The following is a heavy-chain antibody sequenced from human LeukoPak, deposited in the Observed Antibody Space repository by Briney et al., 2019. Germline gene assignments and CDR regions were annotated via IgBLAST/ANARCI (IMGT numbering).Heavy chain of an antibody. D-gene: IGHD4-17*01. V-gene: IGHV3-7*01. CDR1: GFTFSSYW. Sequence: GGSLRLSCAASGFTFSSYWMSWVRQAPGKGLEWVANIKQDGSEKYYVDSVKGRFTISRDNAKNSLYLQMNSLRAEDTAVYYCARVGALDYGDYDAQEGYYYYMDVWGKGTTVTVSS. CDR2: IKQDGSEK. CDR3: ARVGALDYGDYDAQEGYYYYMDV. J-gene: IGHJ6*03.